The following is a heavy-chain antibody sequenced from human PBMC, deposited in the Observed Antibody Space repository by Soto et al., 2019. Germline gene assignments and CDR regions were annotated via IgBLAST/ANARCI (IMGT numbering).Heavy chain of an antibody. Sequence: SETLSLTCTVSGGSISSGDYYWSWIRQPPGKGLEWIGYIYYSGSTYYNPSLKSRVTISVDTSKNQFSLKLSSVTAADTAVYYCASRAPEVGATDYYYYGMDVWGQGTTVTVSS. CDR1: GGSISSGDYY. V-gene: IGHV4-30-4*01. CDR2: IYYSGST. J-gene: IGHJ6*02. CDR3: ASRAPEVGATDYYYYGMDV. D-gene: IGHD1-26*01.